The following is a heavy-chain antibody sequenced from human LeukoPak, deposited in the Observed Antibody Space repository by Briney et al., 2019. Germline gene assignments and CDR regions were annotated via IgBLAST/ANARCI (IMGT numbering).Heavy chain of an antibody. CDR1: GFTFSNSA. D-gene: IGHD1-26*01. J-gene: IGHJ4*02. CDR2: IVVGSGNT. Sequence: SVKVSCTASGFTFSNSAVQWVRQARGQRLEWIGWIVVGSGNTNYAQKFQERVTITRDMSTSTAYMELSSLRSEDTAVYYCTSDPTFYSGRYCFDYWGQGTLVTVSS. V-gene: IGHV1-58*01. CDR3: TSDPTFYSGRYCFDY.